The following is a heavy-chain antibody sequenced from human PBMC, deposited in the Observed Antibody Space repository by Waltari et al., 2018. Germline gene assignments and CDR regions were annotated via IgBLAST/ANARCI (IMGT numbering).Heavy chain of an antibody. D-gene: IGHD3-9*01. CDR2: IIPIFGTA. V-gene: IGHV1-69*01. J-gene: IGHJ4*02. CDR1: AATFSSYP. CDR3: ARGPRGYDILTAPDY. Sequence: QVQLVQSGAEVKKPGSSVKVSCKASAATFSSYPISGVGQAPGQGLEWMGGIIPIFGTANYAQKFQGRVTITADESTSTAYMELSSLRSEDTAVYYCARGPRGYDILTAPDYWGQGTLVTVSS.